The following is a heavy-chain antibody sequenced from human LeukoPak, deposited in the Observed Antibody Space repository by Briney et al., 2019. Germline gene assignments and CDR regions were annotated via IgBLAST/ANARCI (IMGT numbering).Heavy chain of an antibody. CDR3: ANGVIDGAFDY. D-gene: IGHD2-21*01. CDR2: IHPGDSDT. V-gene: IGHV5-51*04. J-gene: IGHJ4*02. Sequence: GESLKISCKGTGYSFTSYWIAWVRQMPGKGLEWMGIIHPGDSDTVYSPSFQGQVTISADKPISTAYLQWSSLKTSDTAMYYCANGVIDGAFDYWGQGTLVTVST. CDR1: GYSFTSYW.